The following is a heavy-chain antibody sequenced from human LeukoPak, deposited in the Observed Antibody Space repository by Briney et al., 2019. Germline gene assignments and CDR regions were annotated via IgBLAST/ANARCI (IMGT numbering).Heavy chain of an antibody. CDR2: ISSISSYI. D-gene: IGHD3-9*01. Sequence: PGGSLRLSCAASGFTFSSYSMNWVRQAPGKGLEWVSSISSISSYIYYADAVKGRFTISRDNSKNTPYLQMNSLRAEDTAVYYCAKERYYDILTGKNWFDPWGQGTLVTVSS. J-gene: IGHJ5*02. CDR1: GFTFSSYS. V-gene: IGHV3-21*01. CDR3: AKERYYDILTGKNWFDP.